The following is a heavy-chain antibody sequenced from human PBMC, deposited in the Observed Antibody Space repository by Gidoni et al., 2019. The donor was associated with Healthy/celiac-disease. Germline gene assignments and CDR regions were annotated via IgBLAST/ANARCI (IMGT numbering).Heavy chain of an antibody. CDR1: GFTFSSYW. CDR2: IKQDGSEK. D-gene: IGHD2-15*01. J-gene: IGHJ6*02. Sequence: EVQLVESGGGLVQPGGSLRLSCAASGFTFSSYWLSWVRQAPGKGLEWVANIKQDGSEKYYVDSVKGRFTISRDNAKNSLYLQMNSLRAEDTAVYYCAREDIGYCSGGSCSDGSGGMDVWGQGTTVTVSS. V-gene: IGHV3-7*03. CDR3: AREDIGYCSGGSCSDGSGGMDV.